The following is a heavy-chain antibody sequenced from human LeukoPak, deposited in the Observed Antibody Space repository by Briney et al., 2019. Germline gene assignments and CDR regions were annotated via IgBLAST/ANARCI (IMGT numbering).Heavy chain of an antibody. CDR1: GFMFSTYN. Sequence: GGSLRLSCAASGFMFSTYNINWVRQAPGKGLEWVSSITSSSSYIYYADSVRGRFTISRDNAKNSLFLRMNSLRVEDTAVYYCASGGIYYGAAFDFWGQGTLVTVSS. CDR2: ITSSSSYI. CDR3: ASGGIYYGAAFDF. D-gene: IGHD1-26*01. V-gene: IGHV3-21*06. J-gene: IGHJ4*02.